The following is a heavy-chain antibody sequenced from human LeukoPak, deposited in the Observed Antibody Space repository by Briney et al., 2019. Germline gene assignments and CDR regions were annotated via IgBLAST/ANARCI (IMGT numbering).Heavy chain of an antibody. Sequence: GGSLRLSCAASGFTFSSYAMSWVRQAPGKGLEWVSAISGSGGSTYYADSVKGRFTISRDNSKNTLYLQMNSLRAEDTAVYYCAKEITMIVVVTDPDAFDIWGQGTMVIVSS. V-gene: IGHV3-23*01. CDR1: GFTFSSYA. J-gene: IGHJ3*02. D-gene: IGHD3-22*01. CDR3: AKEITMIVVVTDPDAFDI. CDR2: ISGSGGST.